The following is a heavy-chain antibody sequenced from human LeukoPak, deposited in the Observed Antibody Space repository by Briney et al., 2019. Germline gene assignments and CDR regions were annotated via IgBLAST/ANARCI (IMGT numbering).Heavy chain of an antibody. D-gene: IGHD2-2*02. CDR3: AGGCSSTSCYKVELDY. Sequence: GGSLRLSCAASGFTFSSCAMHWVRQAPGKGLEWVAVISYDGSNKYYADSVKGRFTISRDNSKNTLYLQMNSLRAEDTAVYYCAGGCSSTSCYKVELDYWGQGTLVTVSS. CDR2: ISYDGSNK. J-gene: IGHJ4*02. V-gene: IGHV3-30-3*01. CDR1: GFTFSSCA.